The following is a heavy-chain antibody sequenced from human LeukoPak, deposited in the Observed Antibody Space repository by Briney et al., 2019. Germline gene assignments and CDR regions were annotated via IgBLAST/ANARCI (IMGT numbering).Heavy chain of an antibody. V-gene: IGHV3-48*04. Sequence: PGGSLRLSCAASGFTFSSYSMNWVRQAPGKGLEWVSYISSSGSTIYYADSVKGRFTISRDNAKNSLYLQMNSLRAEDTAVYYCARKRRDGYNIYYFDYWGQGTLVTVSS. J-gene: IGHJ4*02. CDR1: GFTFSSYS. CDR3: ARKRRDGYNIYYFDY. CDR2: ISSSGSTI. D-gene: IGHD5-24*01.